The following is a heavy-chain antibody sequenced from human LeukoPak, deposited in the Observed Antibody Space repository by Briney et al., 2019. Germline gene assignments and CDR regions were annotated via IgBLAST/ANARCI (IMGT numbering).Heavy chain of an antibody. V-gene: IGHV3-20*04. CDR1: GFAFDEHG. D-gene: IGHD2-2*01. J-gene: IGHJ4*02. CDR3: ARAPITSPFYFDG. Sequence: GGSLTLTCTASGFAFDEHGMSWVRQAPGKGLEWVSCINWSGGSTDYAYLLRGRFTFVIHNAKNSLYLQMDSLRAEDTALYYCARAPITSPFYFDGWGQGTLVTVAS. CDR2: INWSGGST.